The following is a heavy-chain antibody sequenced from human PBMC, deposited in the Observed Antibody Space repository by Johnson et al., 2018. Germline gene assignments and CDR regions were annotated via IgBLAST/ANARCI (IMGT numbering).Heavy chain of an antibody. CDR1: GFTFSSYG. J-gene: IGHJ3*02. Sequence: QVQLVESGGGVVQPGGSLRLSCAASGFTFSSYGVHWVRQAPGKGLEWVASISHDGSKTHYADSVKGRLTISRDNSRNPLYLQMNSLGVEDTAVYYCAKDRPIDDAGGYYYGDASDIWGQGTTVTVCS. CDR3: AKDRPIDDAGGYYYGDASDI. D-gene: IGHD3-22*01. V-gene: IGHV3-30*18. CDR2: ISHDGSKT.